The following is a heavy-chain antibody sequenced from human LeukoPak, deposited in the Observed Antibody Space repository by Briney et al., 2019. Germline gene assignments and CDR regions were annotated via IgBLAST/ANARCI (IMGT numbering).Heavy chain of an antibody. CDR1: GFTFSSYA. D-gene: IGHD6-19*01. CDR2: ISFGGSNK. Sequence: SLRLSCAASGFTFSSYAMQWVRQAPGMGLVGGAVISFGGSNKYYEDSVKGRFTTAKDNSKNTLYLQMNSLRAEDTALYYCARESYGSGWYWYDPWGQGTLVTVTS. V-gene: IGHV3-30*04. J-gene: IGHJ5*02. CDR3: ARESYGSGWYWYDP.